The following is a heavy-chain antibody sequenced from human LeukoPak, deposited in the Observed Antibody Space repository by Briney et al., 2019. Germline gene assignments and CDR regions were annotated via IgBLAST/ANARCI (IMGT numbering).Heavy chain of an antibody. CDR3: RGFGEFLDF. CDR1: GFTFSSYE. V-gene: IGHV3-48*03. D-gene: IGHD3-10*01. CDR2: ISSSGSTR. J-gene: IGHJ4*02. Sequence: GGSLRLSCAASGFTFSSYEMNWVRQAPGKGLEWVSYISSSGSTRYYADSVKGRFTISRDNSKNTLYLQMNGLRAEDTAVYYCRGFGEFLDFWGQGTLVTVSS.